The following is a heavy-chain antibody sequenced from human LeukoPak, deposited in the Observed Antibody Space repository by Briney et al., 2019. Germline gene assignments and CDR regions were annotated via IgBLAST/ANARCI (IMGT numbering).Heavy chain of an antibody. CDR2: IYCSGSI. Sequence: SETLSLTCTVSGGSITTYYWNWIRQPPGKGLEWIGYIYCSGSIKYNPSLKSRVTISVDTSKNQFSLKLSSVTAADTAVYYCATSVSGSYHNWFDPWGQGTLVTVSS. CDR1: GGSITTYY. D-gene: IGHD3-10*01. CDR3: ATSVSGSYHNWFDP. V-gene: IGHV4-59*01. J-gene: IGHJ5*02.